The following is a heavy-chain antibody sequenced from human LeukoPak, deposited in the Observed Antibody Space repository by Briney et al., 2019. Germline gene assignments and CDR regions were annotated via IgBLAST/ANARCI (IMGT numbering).Heavy chain of an antibody. CDR1: GGSISSGGHS. V-gene: IGHV4-30-2*01. J-gene: IGHJ1*01. D-gene: IGHD6-13*01. CDR2: IYHSGST. Sequence: SETLSLTCAVSGGSISSGGHSWSWIRQPPGKGLEWIGYIYHSGSTYYNPSLKSRVTISVDGSKNQFSLKLSSVTAADTAVYYCARAAAGAEYFQHWGQGTLVTVSS. CDR3: ARAAAGAEYFQH.